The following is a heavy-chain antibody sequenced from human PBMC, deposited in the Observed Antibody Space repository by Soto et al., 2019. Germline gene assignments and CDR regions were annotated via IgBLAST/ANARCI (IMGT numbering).Heavy chain of an antibody. V-gene: IGHV3-23*01. J-gene: IGHJ5*02. CDR1: GFIFENFG. CDR2: ISGSGFKK. Sequence: GGSLRLSCAASGFIFENFGMSWVRQAPGKGLEWISSISGSGFKKYYADSVKGRFTISRDNSKSTVYLELNNLSAEDTAVYHCAKNQGVELVPLATVDWFDPWGQGSLVTVSS. D-gene: IGHD1-26*01. CDR3: AKNQGVELVPLATVDWFDP.